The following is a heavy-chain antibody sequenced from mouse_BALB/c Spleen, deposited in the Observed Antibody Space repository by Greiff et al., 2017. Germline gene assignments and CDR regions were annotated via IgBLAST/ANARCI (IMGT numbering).Heavy chain of an antibody. J-gene: IGHJ3*01. V-gene: IGHV1-18*01. CDR1: GYTFTDYI. CDR3: ARARYYYGSSTWFAY. CDR2: IYPYNGGT. D-gene: IGHD1-1*01. Sequence: EVQLQQSGPELVKPGASVKIPCKASGYTFTDYIMDRVKQSHGKSPEWIGDIYPYNGGTIYNQKFKGKATSTVDKSSSTAYMELRSLTSEDTAVYYCARARYYYGSSTWFAYWGQGTLVTVSA.